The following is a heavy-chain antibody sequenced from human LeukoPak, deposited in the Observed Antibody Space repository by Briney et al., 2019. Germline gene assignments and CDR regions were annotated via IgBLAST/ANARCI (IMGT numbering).Heavy chain of an antibody. CDR2: IIPIFGTA. CDR1: GGTFSSYA. Sequence: SVKVSCKASGGTFSSYAISWVRQAPGQGLEWMGGIIPIFGTANYAQKFQGRVTITSDESTSTAYMELSSLRSEDTAVYYCARAAREMATIADAFDIWGQGTMVTVSS. D-gene: IGHD5-24*01. J-gene: IGHJ3*02. V-gene: IGHV1-69*01. CDR3: ARAAREMATIADAFDI.